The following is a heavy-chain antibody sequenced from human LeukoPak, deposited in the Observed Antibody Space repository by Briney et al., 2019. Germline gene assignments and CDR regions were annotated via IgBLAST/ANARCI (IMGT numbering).Heavy chain of an antibody. J-gene: IGHJ4*02. Sequence: SETLSLTCTVYGGSFSGYYWSWIRQPPGKGLEWIGEINHSGSTNYNPSLKSRVTISVDTSKNQFSLKLSSVTAADTAVYYCARGHSGWSYYFDYWGQGTLVTVSS. CDR1: GGSFSGYY. D-gene: IGHD6-19*01. CDR3: ARGHSGWSYYFDY. CDR2: INHSGST. V-gene: IGHV4-34*01.